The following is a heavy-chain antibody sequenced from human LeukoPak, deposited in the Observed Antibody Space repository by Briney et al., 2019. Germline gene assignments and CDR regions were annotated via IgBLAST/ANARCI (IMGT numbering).Heavy chain of an antibody. J-gene: IGHJ4*02. Sequence: PGGSLRLSCAASGFSFSSYGMHWVRQAPGKGLEWVAVISYDGSNKYYADSVKGRFTISRDNSKNTLYLQMNSLRAEDTAVYYCAKVLYSSSWYDDPLPPPPLDYWGQGTLVTVSS. V-gene: IGHV3-30*18. D-gene: IGHD6-13*01. CDR3: AKVLYSSSWYDDPLPPPPLDY. CDR1: GFSFSSYG. CDR2: ISYDGSNK.